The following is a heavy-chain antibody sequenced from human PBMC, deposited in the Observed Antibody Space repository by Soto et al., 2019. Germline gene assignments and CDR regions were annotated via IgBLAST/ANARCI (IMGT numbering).Heavy chain of an antibody. Sequence: SVKVSCKASGGTFSSYAISWVRQAPGQGLEWMGGIIPIFGTANYAQKFQGRVTITADESTSTAYMELSSLRSEDTAVYYCAGQHQRYYYHYGMDVWGQGTTVTLSS. CDR3: AGQHQRYYYHYGMDV. V-gene: IGHV1-69*13. CDR2: IIPIFGTA. CDR1: GGTFSSYA. J-gene: IGHJ6*02.